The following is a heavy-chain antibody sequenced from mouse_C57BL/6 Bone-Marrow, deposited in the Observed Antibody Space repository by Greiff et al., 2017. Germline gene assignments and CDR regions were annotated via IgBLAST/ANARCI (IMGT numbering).Heavy chain of an antibody. CDR3: ARAQAPLSPTGSSSWFAY. Sequence: EVQLQQSGAELVRPGSSVKMSCKTSGYTFPSYGINWVKQRPGQGLEWIGYIYIGNGYTEYNEKFKGKATLTSDTSSSTAYMQLSSLTSEDSAIYFCARAQAPLSPTGSSSWFAYWGQGTLVTVSA. J-gene: IGHJ3*01. CDR1: GYTFPSYG. V-gene: IGHV1-58*01. CDR2: IYIGNGYT. D-gene: IGHD1-1*01.